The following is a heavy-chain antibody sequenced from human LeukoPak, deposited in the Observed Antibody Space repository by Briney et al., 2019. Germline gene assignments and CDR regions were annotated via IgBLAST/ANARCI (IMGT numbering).Heavy chain of an antibody. CDR3: AKAFTRVSVGATSTLGY. CDR1: GFTFSNYA. V-gene: IGHV3-23*01. J-gene: IGHJ4*02. CDR2: ISGTGGST. Sequence: AGGSLRLSCAASGFTFSNYAMSWVRQAPGKGLEWVSSISGTGGSTYYADSVKGRFTISRDNSNNTLFLQMNSLRAEDTAVYYCAKAFTRVSVGATSTLGYWGQGTLVTVSS. D-gene: IGHD1-26*01.